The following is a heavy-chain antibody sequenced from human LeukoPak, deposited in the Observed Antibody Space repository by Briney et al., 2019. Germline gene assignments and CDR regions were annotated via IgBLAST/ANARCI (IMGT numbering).Heavy chain of an antibody. J-gene: IGHJ4*02. V-gene: IGHV3-7*01. CDR3: ARVDYGDYSKDFDY. CDR1: GFTFSYYW. Sequence: GGSLKLSCAASGFTFSYYWMSWVRQAPGKGLEWVANIKQDGSERYYVDSVKGRFTISRDNAKNSLYLQMNSLRAEDTAVYYCARVDYGDYSKDFDYWGQGTLVTVSS. CDR2: IKQDGSER. D-gene: IGHD4-17*01.